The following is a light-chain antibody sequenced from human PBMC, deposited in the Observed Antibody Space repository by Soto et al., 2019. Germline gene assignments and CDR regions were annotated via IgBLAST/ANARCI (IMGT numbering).Light chain of an antibody. CDR2: EVS. Sequence: QSALTQPASMSGSPGQSITISCTGTSSDVGGYNYVSWYQQHPGKAPKLMIYEVSNRPSGVSNRFSGSKSGNTASLTISGLQAEDEADYYCSSYTSSSTPDVFGTGTKVTVL. J-gene: IGLJ1*01. CDR1: SSDVGGYNY. CDR3: SSYTSSSTPDV. V-gene: IGLV2-14*01.